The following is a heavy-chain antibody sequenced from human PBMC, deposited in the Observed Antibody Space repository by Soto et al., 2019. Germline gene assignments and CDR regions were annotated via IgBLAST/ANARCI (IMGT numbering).Heavy chain of an antibody. CDR3: ESSIN. Sequence: GGSLRLSCAASVCPFSSYGMHWVRQAPGKGLDWVGVIWYDGSNKDYAESVKGRFTISRDNSKNMLYLQMNSLRADDTAVYYCESSINWGQGTLVTVSS. V-gene: IGHV3-33*03. CDR1: VCPFSSYG. J-gene: IGHJ4*02. CDR2: IWYDGSNK.